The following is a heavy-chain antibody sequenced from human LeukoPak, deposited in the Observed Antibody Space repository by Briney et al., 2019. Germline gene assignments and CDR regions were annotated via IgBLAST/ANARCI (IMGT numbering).Heavy chain of an antibody. V-gene: IGHV4-4*07. CDR3: ASRKRGYSGYDFEDFDY. D-gene: IGHD5-12*01. CDR2: IYTSGST. Sequence: SETLSLTCTVSGGSISSYYWSWIRQPAGKGLEWIGRIYTSGSTNYSPSLKSRVTMSVDTSKNQFSLKLSSVTAADTAVYYCASRKRGYSGYDFEDFDYWGQGTLVTVSS. J-gene: IGHJ4*02. CDR1: GGSISSYY.